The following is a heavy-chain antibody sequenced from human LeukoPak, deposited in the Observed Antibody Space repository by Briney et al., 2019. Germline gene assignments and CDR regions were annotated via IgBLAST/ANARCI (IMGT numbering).Heavy chain of an antibody. V-gene: IGHV3-23*01. J-gene: IGHJ5*02. CDR3: AKFWVVGDSSWFDP. CDR2: ISGSGDST. Sequence: GGSLRLSCAASGFTFSSYSMKWVRQAPGKGLESVSGISGSGDSTYYVDSVRGRFTISRDNSKNTLYLQMNSLRAEDTALYYCAKFWVVGDSSWFDPWGQGTLVIVSS. D-gene: IGHD3-16*01. CDR1: GFTFSSYS.